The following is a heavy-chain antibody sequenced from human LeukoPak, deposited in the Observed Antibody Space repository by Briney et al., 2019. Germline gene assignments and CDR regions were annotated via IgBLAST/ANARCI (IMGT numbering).Heavy chain of an antibody. CDR3: ARLVVPAAIFDYYYYMDV. D-gene: IGHD2-2*01. J-gene: IGHJ6*03. V-gene: IGHV1-18*01. Sequence: ASVKVSCKASVYTFTSYGISWVRQAPGQGLEWMGWISAYNGNTNYAQKLQGRVTMTTDTSTSTAYMELRSLGSDDTAVYYCARLVVPAAIFDYYYYMDVWGKGTTVTVSS. CDR2: ISAYNGNT. CDR1: VYTFTSYG.